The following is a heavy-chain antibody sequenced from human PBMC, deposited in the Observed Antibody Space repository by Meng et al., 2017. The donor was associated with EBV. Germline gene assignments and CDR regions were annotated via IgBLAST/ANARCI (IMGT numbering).Heavy chain of an antibody. D-gene: IGHD2-2*02. CDR2: IYYSGRT. V-gene: IGHV4-30-4*01. CDR1: GGSGSGGNNY. CDR3: ARVNGDCFSTICYKGWFDP. Sequence: QLQEAGPGLWKPSPTLSLPCTVSGGSGSGGNNYWIWIRQPPGKGLEWIGYIYYSGRTYYNPSLESRVTMSVDTSKNQFSLNLNSVTAADTAVYYCARVNGDCFSTICYKGWFDPWGQGTLVTVFS. J-gene: IGHJ5*02.